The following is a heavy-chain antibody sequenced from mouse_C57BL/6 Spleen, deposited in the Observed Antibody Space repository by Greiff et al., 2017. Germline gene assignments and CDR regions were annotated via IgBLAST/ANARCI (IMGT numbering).Heavy chain of an antibody. Sequence: EVQLQQSGPELVKPGASVKISCKASGYTFTDYYLNWVKQSHGKSLEWIGDINPNNGGTSYNQKFKGKATLTVDKSSSTAYMELRSLTSEDSAVYYCARRDDYEREDYWGQGTTLTVSS. D-gene: IGHD2-4*01. CDR3: ARRDDYEREDY. CDR1: GYTFTDYY. CDR2: INPNNGGT. J-gene: IGHJ2*01. V-gene: IGHV1-26*01.